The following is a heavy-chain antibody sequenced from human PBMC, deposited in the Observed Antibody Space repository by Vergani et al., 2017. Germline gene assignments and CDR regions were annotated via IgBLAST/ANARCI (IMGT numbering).Heavy chain of an antibody. Sequence: EAQLVESGGGLVQSGRSLRLSCTASGFIFGDYAMSWFRQAPGKGLEWVGFIRSKAYGGTTEYAASVKGRFTISRDDSKSIAYLEMNSLNAEDTAVYYGTKNLYDGNSESWFDPWGQGTLVTVSS. D-gene: IGHD4-23*01. CDR3: TKNLYDGNSESWFDP. V-gene: IGHV3-49*03. CDR1: GFIFGDYA. CDR2: IRSKAYGGTT. J-gene: IGHJ5*02.